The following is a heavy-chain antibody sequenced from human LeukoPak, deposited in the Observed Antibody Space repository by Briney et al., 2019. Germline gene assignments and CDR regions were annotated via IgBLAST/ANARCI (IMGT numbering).Heavy chain of an antibody. Sequence: PGGSLRLSCAASGFTVSSNYMSWVRQAPGKGLEWVSVIYSGGSTYYADSVKGRFTISRDNSKNMLYLQMNSLRAEDTAVYYCARDGYYYDSSGYLGSDYFDYWGQGTLVTVSS. CDR3: ARDGYYYDSSGYLGSDYFDY. D-gene: IGHD3-22*01. J-gene: IGHJ4*02. V-gene: IGHV3-53*01. CDR2: IYSGGST. CDR1: GFTVSSNY.